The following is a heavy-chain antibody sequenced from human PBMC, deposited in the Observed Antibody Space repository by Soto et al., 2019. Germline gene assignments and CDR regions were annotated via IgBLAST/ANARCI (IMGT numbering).Heavy chain of an antibody. J-gene: IGHJ6*02. Sequence: GGSPRLSCAASGFTFSSYAMSWVRQAPGKGLEWVSAISGSGGSTYYADSVKGRFTISRDNSKNTLYLQMNSLRAEDTAVYYCAKVANVDTAMVTWYYYYGMDVWGQGTTVTVSS. CDR2: ISGSGGST. CDR3: AKVANVDTAMVTWYYYYGMDV. V-gene: IGHV3-23*01. CDR1: GFTFSSYA. D-gene: IGHD5-18*01.